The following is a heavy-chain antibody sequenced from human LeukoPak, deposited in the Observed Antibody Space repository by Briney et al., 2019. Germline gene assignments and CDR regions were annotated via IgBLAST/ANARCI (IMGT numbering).Heavy chain of an antibody. Sequence: GGSVKVSCKASGGTFSSYAISWVRQAPGQGLEWMGGIIPIFGTANYAQKFQGRVTITTDESTSTAYMELSSLRSEDTAVYYCASGTFSAAGTNYWGQGTLVTVSS. CDR1: GGTFSSYA. D-gene: IGHD6-13*01. V-gene: IGHV1-69*05. CDR2: IIPIFGTA. CDR3: ASGTFSAAGTNY. J-gene: IGHJ4*02.